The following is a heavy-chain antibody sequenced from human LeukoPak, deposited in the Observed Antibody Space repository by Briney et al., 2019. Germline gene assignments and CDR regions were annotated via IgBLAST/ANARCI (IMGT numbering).Heavy chain of an antibody. CDR1: GFTFSNAW. CDR3: TIQAIVAAGSEFDP. Sequence: PGGSLRLSCAASGFTFSNAWMSWVRQAPGKGLEWVGRIKSKTDGGTTDYAAPVKGRFTISRDDSINTLYLQMNSLKTEDTAVYYCTIQAIVAAGSEFDPWGQGTLVTVSS. D-gene: IGHD6-13*01. J-gene: IGHJ5*02. V-gene: IGHV3-15*01. CDR2: IKSKTDGGTT.